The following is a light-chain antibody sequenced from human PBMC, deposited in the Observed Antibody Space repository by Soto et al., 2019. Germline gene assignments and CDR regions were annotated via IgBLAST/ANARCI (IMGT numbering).Light chain of an antibody. Sequence: EIVLTQSPATLSSFPGDRVTLSCRASQYINTRLAWYQHRPGQAPILLIYQTSIRAAGIPARFSASGSGTDFTLTISDVQTEDFALYYCHQRQSWPRTFGQGTKVDI. CDR3: HQRQSWPRT. CDR1: QYINTR. CDR2: QTS. V-gene: IGKV3-11*01. J-gene: IGKJ1*01.